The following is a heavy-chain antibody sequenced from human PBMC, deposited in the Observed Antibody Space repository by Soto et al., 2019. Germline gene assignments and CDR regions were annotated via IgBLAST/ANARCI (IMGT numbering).Heavy chain of an antibody. V-gene: IGHV4-59*01. Sequence: SESLCVTCTVSGGSISTYYWSWIRQPPGKGLEWIGYIYYNGRTNYNPSLESRVTISLDTSKSQFSLKLSSVSAADTAVYYCARDRSGYDFWSGPYFFDYWGPGTLVTVSS. CDR2: IYYNGRT. CDR1: GGSISTYY. D-gene: IGHD3-3*01. J-gene: IGHJ4*02. CDR3: ARDRSGYDFWSGPYFFDY.